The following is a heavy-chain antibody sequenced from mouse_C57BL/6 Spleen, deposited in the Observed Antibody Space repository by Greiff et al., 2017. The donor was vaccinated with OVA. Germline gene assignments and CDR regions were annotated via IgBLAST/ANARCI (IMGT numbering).Heavy chain of an antibody. V-gene: IGHV1-82*01. Sequence: VQLQQSGPELVKPGASVKISCKASGYAFSSSWMNWVKQRPGKGLEWIGRIYPGDGDTNYNGKFKGKATLTADKSSSTAYMQLSSLTSEDSAVYFCASSSYLFDDWGQGTTLTVSS. CDR1: GYAFSSSW. CDR2: IYPGDGDT. D-gene: IGHD1-1*01. CDR3: ASSSYLFDD. J-gene: IGHJ2*01.